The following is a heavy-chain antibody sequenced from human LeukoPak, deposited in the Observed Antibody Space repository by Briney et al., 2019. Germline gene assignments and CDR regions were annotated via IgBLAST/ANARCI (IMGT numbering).Heavy chain of an antibody. CDR1: GYTFTGYY. CDR2: VDPEDGET. V-gene: IGHV1-69-2*01. J-gene: IGHJ4*02. Sequence: GASVKVSCMASGYTFTGYYMHWVPQAPGKGLEWMGLVDPEDGETIYAEKFQGRVTITADTSTDTAYMELSSLRSEDTAVYYCATGLGSGYPEYYFDYWGQGTLVTVSS. CDR3: ATGLGSGYPEYYFDY. D-gene: IGHD3-22*01.